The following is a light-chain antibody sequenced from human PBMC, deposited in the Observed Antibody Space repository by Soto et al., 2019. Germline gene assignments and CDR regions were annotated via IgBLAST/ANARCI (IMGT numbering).Light chain of an antibody. Sequence: SVLTHPPSVSGAPGQRVTISCTGSSSNIGAGYDVHWYQQLSGIAPKLLIYRNNNRPSEVPDRFSGSKSDTSASLAITGLQSEDEADYYCQSYDSTLSARYVFGTGTKVTVL. V-gene: IGLV1-40*01. CDR2: RNN. CDR3: QSYDSTLSARYV. CDR1: SSNIGAGYD. J-gene: IGLJ1*01.